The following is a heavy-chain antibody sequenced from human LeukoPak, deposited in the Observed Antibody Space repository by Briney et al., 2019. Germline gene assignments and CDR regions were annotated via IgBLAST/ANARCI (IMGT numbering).Heavy chain of an antibody. D-gene: IGHD3-10*01. J-gene: IGHJ4*02. CDR1: GGSISSSSYY. V-gene: IGHV4-39*01. CDR3: ASLWFGELLY. CDR2: IYYSGST. Sequence: SETLSLTRTVSGGSISSSSYYWGWIRQPPGKGLEWIGSIYYSGSTYYNPSLKSRVTISVDTSKNQFSLKLSSVTAADTAVYYCASLWFGELLYWGQGTLVTVSS.